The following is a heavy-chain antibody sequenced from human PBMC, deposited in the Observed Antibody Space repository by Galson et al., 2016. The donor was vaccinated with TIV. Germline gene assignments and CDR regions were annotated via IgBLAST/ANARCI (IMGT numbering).Heavy chain of an antibody. CDR2: DSYSGST. CDR3: ARHSGAVAGYDYGMDV. J-gene: IGHJ6*02. Sequence: SETLSLTCTVSGDSISRTSYFWGWIRQSPGKGLGWIGSDSYSGSTFYSGNIYYTPSLKSRLTISVDTSKNQFSLRLSSVTAADTAVYYCARHSGAVAGYDYGMDVWGQGTTVTVSS. V-gene: IGHV4-39*01. CDR1: GDSISRTSYF. D-gene: IGHD6-19*01.